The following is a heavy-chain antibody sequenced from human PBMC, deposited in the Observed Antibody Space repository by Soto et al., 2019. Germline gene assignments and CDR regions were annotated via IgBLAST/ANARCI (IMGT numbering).Heavy chain of an antibody. Sequence: QLHLVQSGAVVKKPGASVTVSCSASGYPVTAYYMHWVRQAPGRGLEWMGGINPATGAAKYTQTFQGRGTMARDTATSKGFMELGGLTSGDTAVFYWARGGGVGVAGSAAFDMWGQGTLVTVSS. CDR2: INPATGAA. CDR1: GYPVTAYY. D-gene: IGHD3-3*01. CDR3: ARGGGVGVAGSAAFDM. J-gene: IGHJ3*02. V-gene: IGHV1-2*02.